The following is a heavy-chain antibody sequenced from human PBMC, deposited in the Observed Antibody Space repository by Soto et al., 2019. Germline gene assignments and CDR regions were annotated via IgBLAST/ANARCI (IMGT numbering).Heavy chain of an antibody. CDR3: ARDKGSSGWYLGDYFDY. CDR2: ISAYNGNT. Sequence: QVQLVQSGAEVKKPGASVKVSCKASGYTFTSYGISWVRQAPGQGLEWMGWISAYNGNTNYAQKLQGRVTMTTDTSTSTAYRELRSLRSDDTVVYYCARDKGSSGWYLGDYFDYWGQGTLVTVSS. CDR1: GYTFTSYG. V-gene: IGHV1-18*01. J-gene: IGHJ4*02. D-gene: IGHD6-19*01.